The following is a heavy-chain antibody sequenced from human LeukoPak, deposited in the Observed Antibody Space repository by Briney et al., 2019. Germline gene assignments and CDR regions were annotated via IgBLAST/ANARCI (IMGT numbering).Heavy chain of an antibody. Sequence: ASVKVSCKASGYTFTSFYMHWVGQAPGQGLEWMGIINPSGGGTNNAQKFQGRVTMTRDTSTNTVYMELSSLRSEDTAVYYCARGPARYSSGWDPSDYWGQGTLVTVSS. J-gene: IGHJ4*02. V-gene: IGHV1-46*01. CDR1: GYTFTSFY. CDR2: INPSGGGT. D-gene: IGHD6-19*01. CDR3: ARGPARYSSGWDPSDY.